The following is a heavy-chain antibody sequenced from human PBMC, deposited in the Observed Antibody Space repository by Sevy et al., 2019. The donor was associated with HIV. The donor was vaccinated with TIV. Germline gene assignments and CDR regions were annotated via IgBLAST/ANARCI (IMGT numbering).Heavy chain of an antibody. Sequence: ASVKVSCKASGYTFTSYGISWVRQAPGQGLEWMGWISAYNGNTNYAQKLQGRVTMTTDTSTSTAYMELRSLRSDDTAMYYCSRAIGEFELLSIYFYYYYGMDVWGQGTTVTVSS. CDR1: GYTFTSYG. J-gene: IGHJ6*02. CDR2: ISAYNGNT. CDR3: SRAIGEFELLSIYFYYYYGMDV. V-gene: IGHV1-18*01. D-gene: IGHD3-16*02.